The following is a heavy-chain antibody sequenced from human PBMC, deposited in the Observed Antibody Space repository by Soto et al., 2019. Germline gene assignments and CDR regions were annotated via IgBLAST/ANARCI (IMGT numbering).Heavy chain of an antibody. J-gene: IGHJ4*02. D-gene: IGHD5-12*01. CDR3: VRDSLGGPLVATIHLDL. CDR1: GYTFTNYA. V-gene: IGHV1-18*04. CDR2: INVYNYDI. Sequence: QVQLVQSGAEVRKPGASVKLSCKASGYTFTNYAFTWVRRAPGQGLEWMGWINVYNYDINYAQRFQDRVSMTTDTSTNTAYMELRSLRSDDTAVYYCVRDSLGGPLVATIHLDLWGQGTLVTVSS.